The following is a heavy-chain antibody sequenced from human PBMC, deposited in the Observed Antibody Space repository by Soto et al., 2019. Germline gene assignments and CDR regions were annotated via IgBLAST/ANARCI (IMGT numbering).Heavy chain of an antibody. V-gene: IGHV3-23*01. Sequence: GGSLRLSCAASGFTFSSYAMTWVRQAPGKGLDWVSGISGSGGNTYYADSVKGRFTISRDNSKNTLYLQMNSLRAEDTAVYYCAKGPYCGGDCYSLLNWFDPWGQGTMVTVSS. J-gene: IGHJ5*02. CDR3: AKGPYCGGDCYSLLNWFDP. CDR1: GFTFSSYA. D-gene: IGHD2-21*02. CDR2: ISGSGGNT.